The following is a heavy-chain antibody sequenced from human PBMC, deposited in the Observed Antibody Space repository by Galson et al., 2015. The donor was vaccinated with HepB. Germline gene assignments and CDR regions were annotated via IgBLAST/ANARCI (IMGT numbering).Heavy chain of an antibody. D-gene: IGHD3-22*01. CDR2: ISSDGTNK. V-gene: IGHV3-30-3*01. J-gene: IGHJ6*02. CDR1: GFTFNRHV. Sequence: SLRLSCAASGFTFNRHVMHWVRQAPGKGLEWVAVISSDGTNKYYADSVRGRFTISRDNSKNTLYLQMNSLRVEDSAVYYCARDHYYESIGALDVWGQGTTVTVSS. CDR3: ARDHYYESIGALDV.